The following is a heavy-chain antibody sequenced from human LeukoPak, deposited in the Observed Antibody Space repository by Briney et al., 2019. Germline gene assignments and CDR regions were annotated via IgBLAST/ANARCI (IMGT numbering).Heavy chain of an antibody. CDR2: IYYSGTT. CDR1: GGSISRSSYY. CDR3: ARVIVVAGIPYFDY. V-gene: IGHV4-39*01. Sequence: PSETLSLTCTVSGGSISRSSYYWGWIRQPPGKGLEWVANIYYSGTTYYNPSLKSRVTISVDTSKNQFSLNLSSVTAADTAVYYCARVIVVAGIPYFDYWGQGTLVTVSS. D-gene: IGHD6-19*01. J-gene: IGHJ4*02.